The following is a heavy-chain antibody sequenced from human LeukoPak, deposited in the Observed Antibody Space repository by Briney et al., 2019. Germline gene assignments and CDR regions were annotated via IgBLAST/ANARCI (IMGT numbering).Heavy chain of an antibody. CDR1: GFTFSSYS. CDR2: ISSSSSYI. J-gene: IGHJ4*02. V-gene: IGHV3-21*01. CDR3: ARRDSGYDLYYFDY. Sequence: PGGSLRLSCAASGFTFSSYSMNWVRQAPGKGLEWVSSISSSSSYIYYADSVKGRFTISRDNAKNSLYLQMNSLRAEDTAVYYCARRDSGYDLYYFDYWGQGTLVTVSS. D-gene: IGHD5-12*01.